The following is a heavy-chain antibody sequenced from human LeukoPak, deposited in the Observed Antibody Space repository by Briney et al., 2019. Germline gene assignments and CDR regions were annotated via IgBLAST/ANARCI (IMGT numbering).Heavy chain of an antibody. CDR2: ISGSGGST. J-gene: IGHJ4*02. CDR1: GFIFSTYT. CDR3: AKDPMIVVVPSDY. Sequence: GGSLRLSCAASGFIFSTYTMNWVRQAPGKGLVWVSAISGSGGSTYYADSVKGRFTISRDNSKNTLYLQMNSLRAEDTAVYYCAKDPMIVVVPSDYWGQGTLVTVSS. D-gene: IGHD3-22*01. V-gene: IGHV3-23*01.